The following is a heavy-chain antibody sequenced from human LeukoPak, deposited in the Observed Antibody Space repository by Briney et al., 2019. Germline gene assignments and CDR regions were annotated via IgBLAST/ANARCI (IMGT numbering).Heavy chain of an antibody. V-gene: IGHV4-59*12. CDR2: IYYSGST. CDR3: ARVWTGAFDI. J-gene: IGHJ3*02. D-gene: IGHD3-3*01. CDR1: GGSISSYY. Sequence: PSETLSLTCTVSGGSISSYYWSWIRQPPGKGLEWIGYIYYSGSTYYNPSLKSRVTISVDTSKNQFSLKLSSVTAADTAVYYCARVWTGAFDIWGQGTMVTVSS.